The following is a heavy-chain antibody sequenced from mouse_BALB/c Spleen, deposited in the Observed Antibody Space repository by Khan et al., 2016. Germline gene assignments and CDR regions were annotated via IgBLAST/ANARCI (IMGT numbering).Heavy chain of an antibody. V-gene: IGHV3-2*02. J-gene: IGHJ1*01. CDR1: GYSITSDYA. CDR2: ISYSGST. Sequence: EVQLQESGPGLVKPSQSLSLTCTVTGYSITSDYAWNWIRQFPGNKLEWMGYISYSGSTSYNPSLKSRIPMTRDTSKNQSFLQLNSVTTEDTATYYCARFLGTYRYVDVWGAGTTVTVSS. CDR3: ARFLGTYRYVDV. D-gene: IGHD2-14*01.